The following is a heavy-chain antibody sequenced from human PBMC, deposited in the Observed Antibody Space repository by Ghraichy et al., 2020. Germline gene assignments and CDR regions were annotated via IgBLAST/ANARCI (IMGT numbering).Heavy chain of an antibody. CDR1: GFTFSSYW. V-gene: IGHV3-7*03. CDR2: IKQDGSEK. Sequence: GGSLRLSCAASGFTFSSYWMSWVRQAPGKGLEWVANIKQDGSEKYYVDSVKGRFTISRDNAKNSLYLQMNSLRAEDTAVYYCARVGVSSGWYLDYYYYYYMDVWGKGTTVTVSS. J-gene: IGHJ6*03. CDR3: ARVGVSSGWYLDYYYYYYMDV. D-gene: IGHD6-19*01.